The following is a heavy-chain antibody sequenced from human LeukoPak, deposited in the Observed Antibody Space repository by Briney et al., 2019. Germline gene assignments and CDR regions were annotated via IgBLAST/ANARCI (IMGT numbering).Heavy chain of an antibody. D-gene: IGHD1-26*01. CDR1: GGSISSYY. J-gene: IGHJ5*02. CDR3: ARERQWELFGTRIEAAFDP. Sequence: SETLSLTCTVSGGSISSYYWSWIRQPPGKGLEWIGYIYYSGSTNYNPSLKSRVTISVDTSKNQFSLKLSSVTAADTAVYYCARERQWELFGTRIEAAFDPWGQGTLVTVSS. V-gene: IGHV4-59*01. CDR2: IYYSGST.